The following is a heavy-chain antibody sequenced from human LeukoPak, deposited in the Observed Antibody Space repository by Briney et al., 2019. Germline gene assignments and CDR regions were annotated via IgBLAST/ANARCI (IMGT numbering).Heavy chain of an antibody. CDR2: ISSSGSTI. J-gene: IGHJ4*02. D-gene: IGHD6-19*01. CDR3: AKGKDSVAGATNDY. CDR1: GFTFSAYE. V-gene: IGHV3-48*03. Sequence: PGGSLRLSCAASGFTFSAYEMNWVRQAPGKGLEWISHISSSGSTIYYADSVKGRFTISRDNAKNSLYLQMNSLRAEDTAVYYCAKGKDSVAGATNDYWGQGTLVTVSS.